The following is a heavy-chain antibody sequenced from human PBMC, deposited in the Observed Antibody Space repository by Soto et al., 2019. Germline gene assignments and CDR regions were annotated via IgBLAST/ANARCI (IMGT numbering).Heavy chain of an antibody. D-gene: IGHD6-13*01. J-gene: IGHJ6*02. V-gene: IGHV1-69*01. CDR2: IIPFFGPS. CDR1: GGTFSSYP. CDR3: ARVGPSSNSSMAV. Sequence: QVQLVQSGAEVKKPGSSVKVSCEASGGTFSSYPINWVRQAPGQGLEWMGGIIPFFGPSNYAQKFQGRVRITADDSTSTAYMELRSLCSGDTAVSYRARVGPSSNSSMAVWGQGPTVTVSS.